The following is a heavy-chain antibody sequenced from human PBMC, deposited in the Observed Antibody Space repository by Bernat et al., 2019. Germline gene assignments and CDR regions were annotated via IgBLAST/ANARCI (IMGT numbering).Heavy chain of an antibody. CDR1: GYTFTGYY. CDR2: INPNSGGT. J-gene: IGHJ6*02. D-gene: IGHD6-19*01. V-gene: IGHV1-2*04. Sequence: QVQLVQSGAEVKKPGASVKVSCKASGYTFTGYYMHWVRQAPGQGLEWMGWINPNSGGTNYAQKFQGWVTMTRDTSISTAYMELSRLRSDDTAVYYCAREEGIAVAGIFNYYYGMDVWGQGTTVTASS. CDR3: AREEGIAVAGIFNYYYGMDV.